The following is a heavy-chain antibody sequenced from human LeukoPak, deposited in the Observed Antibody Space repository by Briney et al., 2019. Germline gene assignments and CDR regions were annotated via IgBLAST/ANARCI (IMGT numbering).Heavy chain of an antibody. Sequence: SQTLSLTCAVYGGSFSGYYWSWIRQPPGKGLEWIGEINHSGSTKYNPSLKSRVAISIDTSKNQFSLNLRSVTAADTAVYYCARDNYGSGSYWGQGTLVTVSS. D-gene: IGHD3-10*01. CDR1: GGSFSGYY. V-gene: IGHV4-34*01. CDR3: ARDNYGSGSY. J-gene: IGHJ4*02. CDR2: INHSGST.